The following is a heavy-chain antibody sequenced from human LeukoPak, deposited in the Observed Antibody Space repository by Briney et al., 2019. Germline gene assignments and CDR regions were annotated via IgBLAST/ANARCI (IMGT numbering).Heavy chain of an antibody. CDR3: ARDLVPHKSNRAVAGTRNGPWFDP. V-gene: IGHV1-18*01. CDR1: GYTFTSYG. J-gene: IGHJ5*02. CDR2: ISAYNGNT. Sequence: ASVKVSCKASGYTFTSYGIIWVRQAPGQGLEWMGWISAYNGNTNYAQKLQGRVTMTTDASTSTAYMELRSLRSDDTAVYYCARDLVPHKSNRAVAGTRNGPWFDPWGQGTLVTVSS. D-gene: IGHD6-19*01.